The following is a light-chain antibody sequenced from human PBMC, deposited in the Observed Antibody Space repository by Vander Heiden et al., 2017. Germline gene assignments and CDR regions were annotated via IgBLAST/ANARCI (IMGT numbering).Light chain of an antibody. V-gene: IGLV3-9*01. CDR2: RDT. CDR1: NIGSKK. CDR3: QVWDSNTVL. J-gene: IGLJ2*01. Sequence: SELAQPVSLSVDAGQTARIPCGGKNIGSKKVHWNQQKPGQAPVLVIYRDTLRPSGIPERLSGSNTGNTATLTISRAQVGDEADYYCQVWDSNTVLFGGGTKLTVL.